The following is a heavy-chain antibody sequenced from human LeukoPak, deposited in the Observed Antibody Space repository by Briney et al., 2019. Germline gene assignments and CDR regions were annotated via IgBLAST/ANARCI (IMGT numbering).Heavy chain of an antibody. D-gene: IGHD6-19*01. J-gene: IGHJ3*02. CDR3: ARAYSSGWGDAFDI. Sequence: PSETLSLTCTVSGGSISHYYWSWIRQPPGKGLEWIGYIYYSGSTNYNPSLKSRVTISVDTSKNQFSLKLSSVTAADTAVYYCARAYSSGWGDAFDIWGQGTMVTVSS. V-gene: IGHV4-59*01. CDR2: IYYSGST. CDR1: GGSISHYY.